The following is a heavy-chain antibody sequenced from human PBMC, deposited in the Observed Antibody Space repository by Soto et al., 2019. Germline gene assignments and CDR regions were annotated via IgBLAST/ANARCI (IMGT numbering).Heavy chain of an antibody. CDR2: IYHSGRT. V-gene: IGHV4-30-2*01. CDR3: ARGGYYYDSSGYSFDI. Sequence: QLQLQESGSGLVKPSQTLSLTCAVSGGSISSGGYSWSWIRQPPGKGLEWIGYIYHSGRTYYNPSLKTRVTISVDRSKNQFSLKLSSVTAADTAVYYCARGGYYYDSSGYSFDIWGQGTMVTVSS. CDR1: GGSISSGGYS. D-gene: IGHD3-22*01. J-gene: IGHJ3*02.